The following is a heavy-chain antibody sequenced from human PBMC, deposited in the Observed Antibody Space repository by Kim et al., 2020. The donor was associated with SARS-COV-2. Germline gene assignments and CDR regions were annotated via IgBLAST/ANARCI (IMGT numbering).Heavy chain of an antibody. CDR1: GGSISDSS. D-gene: IGHD3-16*01. J-gene: IGHJ4*01. CDR2: IVQSGTT. V-gene: IGHV4-59*13. Sequence: SETLSLTCTVSGGSISDSSWSWIRQVPGKGLEWIGYIVQSGTTNHNPSLQGRVTISVDKSKGEVYLRLSAVTAADTAVFYCARGVLGKSAYLAGVWGPGAGVTVSA. CDR3: ARGVLGKSAYLAGV.